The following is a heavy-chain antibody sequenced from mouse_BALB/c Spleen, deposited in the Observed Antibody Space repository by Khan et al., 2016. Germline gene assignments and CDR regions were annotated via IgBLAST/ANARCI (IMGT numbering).Heavy chain of an antibody. D-gene: IGHD1-1*01. V-gene: IGHV9-3-1*01. Sequence: QIQLVQSGPELKKPGKTVKISCKASRYTFTNYGMNWVKQAPGKGLKWMGWINTYSGESTYADDFKGRFAFSLETSANTAYLQINNLKNEDTATYFCARYRYYYGSSRYFDVWGAGTTVTVSS. J-gene: IGHJ1*01. CDR3: ARYRYYYGSSRYFDV. CDR2: INTYSGES. CDR1: RYTFTNYG.